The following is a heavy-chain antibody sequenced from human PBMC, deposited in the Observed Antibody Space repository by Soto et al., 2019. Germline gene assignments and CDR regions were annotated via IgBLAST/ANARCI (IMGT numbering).Heavy chain of an antibody. D-gene: IGHD6-13*01. CDR2: INPNSGGT. CDR3: ARVRYNSPFDAFDI. CDR1: GYTFTGYY. V-gene: IGHV1-2*04. Sequence: QVQLVQSGAEVKKPGASVKVSCKASGYTFTGYYIHWVRQAPGQGLEWMGWINPNSGGTNYAQRFQDWVTMTRDTSISTAYMELSRLRSDDTAVYYCARVRYNSPFDAFDIWGQGTMVTVSS. J-gene: IGHJ3*02.